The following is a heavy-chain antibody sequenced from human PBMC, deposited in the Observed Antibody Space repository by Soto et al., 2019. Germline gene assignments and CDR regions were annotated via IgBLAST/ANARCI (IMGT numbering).Heavy chain of an antibody. CDR3: AKDIAAGQGYRSFDS. D-gene: IGHD5-18*01. CDR1: GFTFSKFA. CDR2: ISGSADIT. V-gene: IGHV3-23*01. Sequence: VQLLESGGTSVRPGGSLRLSCAASGFTFSKFAMSWVRQAPGKGLVWVSTISGSADITFNADSVKGRFTTSRDNSKNTLFVQMDSLRVEDTAVYYCAKDIAAGQGYRSFDSWGQGTLVTVSS. J-gene: IGHJ4*02.